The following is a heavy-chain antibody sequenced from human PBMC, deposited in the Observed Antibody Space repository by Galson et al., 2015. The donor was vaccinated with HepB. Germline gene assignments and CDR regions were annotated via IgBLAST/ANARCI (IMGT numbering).Heavy chain of an antibody. CDR2: ISYDGSHQ. V-gene: IGHV3-30*18. Sequence: SLRLSCAASGFRFSRYGMDWVRQAPGQGLEWVAVISYDGSHQYYGDSVKGRFTISRDNSKSTLFLQMNSPRAEDTAVYYCAKGDKLGWSTHDAFHIWGQGTVVTVSS. D-gene: IGHD6-19*01. J-gene: IGHJ3*02. CDR1: GFRFSRYG. CDR3: AKGDKLGWSTHDAFHI.